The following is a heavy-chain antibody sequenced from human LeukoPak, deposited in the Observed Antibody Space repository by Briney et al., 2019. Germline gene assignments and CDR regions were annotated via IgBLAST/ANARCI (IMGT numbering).Heavy chain of an antibody. CDR1: GFTFSSYA. CDR2: ISYDGSNK. Sequence: GGSLRLSCAASGFTFSSYAMHWVRQAPGKGLEGVAVISYDGSNKYYADSVKGRFTISRDNSKNTLYLQMNSLRAEDTAVYYCAKVFATATTFYYFDYWGQGTLVTVS. V-gene: IGHV3-30*04. D-gene: IGHD4-17*01. CDR3: AKVFATATTFYYFDY. J-gene: IGHJ4*02.